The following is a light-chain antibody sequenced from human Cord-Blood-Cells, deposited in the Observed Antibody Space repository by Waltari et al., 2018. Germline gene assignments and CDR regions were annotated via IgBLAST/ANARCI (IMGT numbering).Light chain of an antibody. J-gene: IGLJ3*02. CDR2: DVS. Sequence: QSALTQPRSVSGSPGQPVTIPCPGTSSDVGGYNYVSGDQQPPGKAPKRMIYDVSKRPSGVPDRFSGSKSGNTGSRTISGLQAEDEADYYCCSYAGSYTGVFGGGTKLTVL. V-gene: IGLV2-11*01. CDR1: SSDVGGYNY. CDR3: CSYAGSYTGV.